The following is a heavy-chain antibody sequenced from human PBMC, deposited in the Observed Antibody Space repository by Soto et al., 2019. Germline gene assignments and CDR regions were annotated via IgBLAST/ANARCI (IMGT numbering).Heavy chain of an antibody. J-gene: IGHJ6*04. D-gene: IGHD2-15*01. V-gene: IGHV4-30-4*01. Sequence: QVQLQESGPGLVRPSQTLSLTCTVSGGSISSEYYHWIWIRQAPGKGLEWIGYSHSSGSAHHNPSLRSRLTMLVDTSKHLFSLAVRSVTPADTAVYFCAGADVGGNRDYYGLDVCGEVTTVAVSS. CDR2: SHSSGSA. CDR3: AGADVGGNRDYYGLDV. CDR1: GGSISSEYYH.